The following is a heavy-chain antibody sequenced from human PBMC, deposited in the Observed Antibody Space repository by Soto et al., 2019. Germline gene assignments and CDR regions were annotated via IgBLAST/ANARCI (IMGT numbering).Heavy chain of an antibody. CDR3: ARDFTPAYYYDSSGYAYFQH. V-gene: IGHV3-30-3*01. D-gene: IGHD3-22*01. Sequence: GGSLRLSCAASGFTFSSYAMHWVRQAPGKGLEWVAVISYDGSNKYYADSVKGRFTISRDNSKNTLYLQMNSLRAEDTAVYYCARDFTPAYYYDSSGYAYFQHWGQGTLVTVSS. CDR1: GFTFSSYA. CDR2: ISYDGSNK. J-gene: IGHJ1*01.